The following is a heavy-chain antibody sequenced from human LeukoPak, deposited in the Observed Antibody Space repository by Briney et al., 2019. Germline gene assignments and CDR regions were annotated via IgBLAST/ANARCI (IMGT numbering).Heavy chain of an antibody. CDR3: AKGLAAAGTVGAHRGAFDY. V-gene: IGHV3-23*01. Sequence: GGSLRLSCTTSGFTFGDYAMSWVRQAPGKGLEWVSAISGSGGSTYYADSVKGQFTISRDNSKNTLYLQMNSLRAEDTAVYYCAKGLAAAGTVGAHRGAFDYWGQGTLVAVSS. CDR2: ISGSGGST. D-gene: IGHD6-13*01. J-gene: IGHJ4*02. CDR1: GFTFGDYA.